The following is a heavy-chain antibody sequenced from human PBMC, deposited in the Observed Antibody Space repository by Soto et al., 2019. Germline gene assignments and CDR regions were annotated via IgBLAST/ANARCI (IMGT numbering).Heavy chain of an antibody. CDR2: ISADNGNT. J-gene: IGHJ4*02. V-gene: IGHV1-18*01. CDR1: GYTFTSYG. CDR3: ARDVGYYYDSSGYYCYFDY. Sequence: ASVKVSSKASGYTFTSYGISWVRQAPGQGRERMRWISADNGNTNYAQKLQGRVTMTTDTSTSTAYMELRSLRSDDTAVYYCARDVGYYYDSSGYYCYFDYWGQGTLVTVSS. D-gene: IGHD3-22*01.